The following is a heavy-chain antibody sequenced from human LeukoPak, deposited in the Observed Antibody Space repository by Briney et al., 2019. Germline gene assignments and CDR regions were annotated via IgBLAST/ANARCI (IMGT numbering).Heavy chain of an antibody. V-gene: IGHV3-48*01. D-gene: IGHD5-18*01. CDR1: GFTFSSYS. Sequence: GGSLRLSCAASGFTFSSYSMNWVRQAPGKGLEWVSYISSSSSTIYYADSVKGRFTISRDNAKNSLYLQMNSLRAEDTAVYYCARDGPWIQLWLPSRGYFDYWGQGILVTVSS. CDR3: ARDGPWIQLWLPSRGYFDY. J-gene: IGHJ4*02. CDR2: ISSSSSTI.